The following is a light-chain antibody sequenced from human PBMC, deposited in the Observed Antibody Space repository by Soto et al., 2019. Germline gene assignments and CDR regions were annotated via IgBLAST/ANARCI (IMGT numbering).Light chain of an antibody. J-gene: IGLJ1*01. CDR1: SSDVGSYNL. CDR3: FSYAGSITYV. Sequence: QSALTQPASVSGSPGQSITISCTGTSSDVGSYNLVSWYQQHPGKAPKVMIYEGSKRPSGVSNRFSGSKSGNTASLTISGLQAEDEADYYCFSYAGSITYVFGTGTKVIV. V-gene: IGLV2-23*01. CDR2: EGS.